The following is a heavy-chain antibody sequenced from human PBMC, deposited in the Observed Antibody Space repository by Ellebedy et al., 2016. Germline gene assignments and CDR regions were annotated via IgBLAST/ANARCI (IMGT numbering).Heavy chain of an antibody. CDR1: GYTFTSYG. J-gene: IGHJ6*03. D-gene: IGHD1-1*01. CDR3: AADFPKLEPDYYYYYMDV. CDR2: ISAYNGNT. Sequence: ASVKVSCXASGYTFTSYGISWVRQAPGQGLEWMGWISAYNGNTNYAQKLQGRVTMTTDTSTSTAYMELSSLRSEDTAVYYCAADFPKLEPDYYYYYMDVWGKGTTVTVSS. V-gene: IGHV1-18*01.